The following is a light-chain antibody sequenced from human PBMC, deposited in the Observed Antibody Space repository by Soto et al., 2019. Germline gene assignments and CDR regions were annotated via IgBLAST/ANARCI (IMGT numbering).Light chain of an antibody. Sequence: IVVAQSPGTLSLSPGERATLSCRASQTVTSNYLAWYQQKPGQAPRLLIYAASRRATGIPDRFSGSGSGTDFTLTISSLEPEDFAVYYCQQRSNWPPITFGQGTRLEIK. CDR2: AAS. V-gene: IGKV3D-20*02. CDR3: QQRSNWPPIT. CDR1: QTVTSNY. J-gene: IGKJ5*01.